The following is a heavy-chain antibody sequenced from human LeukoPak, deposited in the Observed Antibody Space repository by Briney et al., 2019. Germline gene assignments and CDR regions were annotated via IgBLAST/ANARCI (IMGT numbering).Heavy chain of an antibody. J-gene: IGHJ5*02. D-gene: IGHD2-2*01. V-gene: IGHV4-59*01. CDR3: ARSVVPAAMLNWFDP. CDR2: IYYSGST. Sequence: SETLSLTCTVSGGSISSYYWSWIRQPQGKGLEWIGNIYYSGSTNYNPSLKSRVTISVDTSKNQFSLKLSSVTAADTAVYYCARSVVPAAMLNWFDPWGQGTLVTVSS. CDR1: GGSISSYY.